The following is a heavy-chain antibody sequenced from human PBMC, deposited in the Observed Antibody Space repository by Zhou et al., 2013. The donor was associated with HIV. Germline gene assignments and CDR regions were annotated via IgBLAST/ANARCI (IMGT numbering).Heavy chain of an antibody. D-gene: IGHD2-2*02. CDR2: INPNSGGT. CDR3: ARANHCSSTSCYSSWYFDL. V-gene: IGHV1-2*02. J-gene: IGHJ2*01. Sequence: QVQLVQSGAEVKKPGASVKVSCKASGYTFTGYYMHWVRQAPGQGLEWMGWINPNSGGTNYAQKFQGRVTMTRDTSISTAYMELSRLRSDDTAVYYCARANHCSSTSCYSSWYFDLWGRGILVTVSS. CDR1: GYTFTGYY.